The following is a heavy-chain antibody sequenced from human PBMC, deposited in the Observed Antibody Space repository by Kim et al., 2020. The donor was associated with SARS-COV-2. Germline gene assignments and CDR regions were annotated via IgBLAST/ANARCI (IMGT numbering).Heavy chain of an antibody. CDR3: AKDLMGGYYDSSGCIGY. D-gene: IGHD3-22*01. Sequence: GKGRFTIYRDNSKNTLYLQMNSLRAEDTAVYYCAKDLMGGYYDSSGCIGYWGQGTLVTVSS. J-gene: IGHJ4*02. V-gene: IGHV3-23*03.